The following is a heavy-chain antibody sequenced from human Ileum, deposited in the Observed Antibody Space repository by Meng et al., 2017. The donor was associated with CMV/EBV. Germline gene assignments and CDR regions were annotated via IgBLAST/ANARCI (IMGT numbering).Heavy chain of an antibody. D-gene: IGHD3-16*01. CDR3: DSDAFCGIGD. J-gene: IGHJ4*02. V-gene: IGHV3-15*01. CDR2: VKSKKDGGTT. CDR1: GLLFRDTW. Sequence: ESLKIPCAASGLLFRDTWMHWVRQAPGKGLEWVGHVKSKKDGGTTDFAAPVKGRFTITRDDSTGTVYLQMNNLKAEDTAVYYCDSDAFCGIGDWGQGTLVTVSS.